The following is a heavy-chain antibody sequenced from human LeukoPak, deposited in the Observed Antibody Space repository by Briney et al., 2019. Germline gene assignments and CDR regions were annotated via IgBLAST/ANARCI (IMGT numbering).Heavy chain of an antibody. CDR2: ITNDGSST. Sequence: GGSLRLSCAASGLTFSSHWMHWVRQAPGKGLVWVSRITNDGSSTTYADSVKGRFTISRDNAKNSLYLQMNSLRADDTAVYYCATHWDPVLGTPYWDDYWGQGTLVTVSS. CDR1: GLTFSSHW. J-gene: IGHJ4*02. CDR3: ATHWDPVLGTPYWDDY. V-gene: IGHV3-74*01. D-gene: IGHD2-8*02.